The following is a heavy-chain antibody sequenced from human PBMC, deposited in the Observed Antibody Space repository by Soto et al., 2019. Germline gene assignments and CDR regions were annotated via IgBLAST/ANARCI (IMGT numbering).Heavy chain of an antibody. CDR1: GFTVSSNY. CDR3: ARGSIAVAGSFDY. V-gene: IGHV3-66*01. Sequence: EVQLVESGGGLVQPGGSLRLSCAASGFTVSSNYMSWVRQAPGKGLEWVSVIYSGGSTYYADSVKGRFTISRDNSKNTLYLQMNSLRAEDTAVYYCARGSIAVAGSFDYWGQGTLVTVSS. CDR2: IYSGGST. D-gene: IGHD6-19*01. J-gene: IGHJ4*02.